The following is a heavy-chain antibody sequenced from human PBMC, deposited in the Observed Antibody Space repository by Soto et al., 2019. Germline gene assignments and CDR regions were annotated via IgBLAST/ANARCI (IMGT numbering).Heavy chain of an antibody. CDR2: IYYSGST. CDR3: ARHGSGSHFDY. CDR1: GGSISSSSHY. Sequence: SETLSLTCTVSGGSISSSSHYWGWIRQPPGKGLEWIGSIYYSGSTYYNPSLKSRVTISVDTSKNQFSLKLGSVTAADTAVYYCARHGSGSHFDYWGQGTLVTVSS. V-gene: IGHV4-39*01. J-gene: IGHJ4*02. D-gene: IGHD3-10*01.